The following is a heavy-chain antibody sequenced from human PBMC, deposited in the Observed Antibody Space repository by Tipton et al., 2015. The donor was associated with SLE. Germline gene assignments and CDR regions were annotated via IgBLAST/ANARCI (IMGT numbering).Heavy chain of an antibody. V-gene: IGHV4-59*08. Sequence: GSLRLSCTVSGGSISRYSWSWIRQPPGKGLEWIGYIYYSGSTNYNPSLKSRVTISVDTSKNQFSLKLNSVTAADTAVYYCARHVWANWGFGYWGQGTLVTVSS. CDR1: GGSISRYS. J-gene: IGHJ4*02. CDR3: ARHVWANWGFGY. D-gene: IGHD7-27*01. CDR2: IYYSGST.